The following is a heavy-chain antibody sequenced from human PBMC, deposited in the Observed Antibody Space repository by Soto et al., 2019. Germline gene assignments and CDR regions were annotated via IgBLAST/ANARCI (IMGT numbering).Heavy chain of an antibody. V-gene: IGHV4-39*01. D-gene: IGHD2-21*01. CDR2: IYYSGST. J-gene: IGHJ5*02. CDR1: GGSISSSSYY. Sequence: QLQLQESGPGLVKPSETLSLTCTVSGGSISSSSYYWGWIRQPPGKGLEWIGSIYYSGSTYYNPSLKSRVTISVDTSKNQFSLKLSSVTAADTAVYYCARQEGVFPWFDPWGQGTLVTVSS. CDR3: ARQEGVFPWFDP.